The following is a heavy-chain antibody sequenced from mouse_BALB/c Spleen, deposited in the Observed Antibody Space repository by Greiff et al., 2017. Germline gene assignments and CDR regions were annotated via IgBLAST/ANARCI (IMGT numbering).Heavy chain of an antibody. Sequence: EVKLQESGAELVKPGASVKLSCTASGFNIKDTYMHWVKQRPEQGLEWIGRIDPANGNTKYDPKFQGKATITADTSSNTAYLQLSSLTSEDTAVYYCARTQSDYWGQGTTLTVSA. J-gene: IGHJ2*01. CDR2: IDPANGNT. V-gene: IGHV14-3*02. CDR3: ARTQSDY. D-gene: IGHD5-1*01. CDR1: GFNIKDTY.